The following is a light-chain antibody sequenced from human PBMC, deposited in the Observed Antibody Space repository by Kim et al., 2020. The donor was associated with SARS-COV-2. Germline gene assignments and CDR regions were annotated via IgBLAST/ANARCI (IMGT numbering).Light chain of an antibody. Sequence: DVIMTQSPLSLPVTLGQPASISCRSSHSLVFSDGKTYLNWFHQRPGQSPRRLIYKVSNRDSGVPDRFSGSGSGTDFTLKISRVEAEDVGVYYCMYGTHWPPSFTFGGGTKVDIK. CDR1: HSLVFSDGKTY. CDR3: MYGTHWPPSFT. V-gene: IGKV2-30*01. CDR2: KVS. J-gene: IGKJ4*01.